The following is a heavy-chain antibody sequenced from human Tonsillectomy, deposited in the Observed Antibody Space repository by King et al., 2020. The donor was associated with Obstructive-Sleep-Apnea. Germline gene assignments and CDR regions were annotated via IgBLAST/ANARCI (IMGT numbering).Heavy chain of an antibody. CDR1: GFTFNTYG. Sequence: QVQLVESGGGVVQPGGSLRLSCAASGFTFNTYGMHWVRQAPGKGLEWVAFIRFDGSYKTYADSVKGRFTISRDNSKNTLFLQMNSLRGEDTAVYFCAKDRRDQLLSNDALDIWGQGTTVTVFS. D-gene: IGHD2-2*01. CDR3: AKDRRDQLLSNDALDI. CDR2: IRFDGSYK. J-gene: IGHJ3*02. V-gene: IGHV3-30*02.